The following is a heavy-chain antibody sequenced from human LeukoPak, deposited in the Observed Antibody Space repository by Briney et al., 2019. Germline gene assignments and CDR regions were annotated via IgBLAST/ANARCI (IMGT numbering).Heavy chain of an antibody. D-gene: IGHD6-19*01. CDR3: ARAEVQGGWPIDS. Sequence: ASVKLSCKASGYSFINFGVTWVRQAPEHGLEWMGWISADNGNTNYAQKLQGRVTLTTDTSSTTTYMELRSLISDDTTVYYCARAEVQGGWPIDSWVQGTLVTVSS. CDR1: GYSFINFG. V-gene: IGHV1-18*01. CDR2: ISADNGNT. J-gene: IGHJ4*02.